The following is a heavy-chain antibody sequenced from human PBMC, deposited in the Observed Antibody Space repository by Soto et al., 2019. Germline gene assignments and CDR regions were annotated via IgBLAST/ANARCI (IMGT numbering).Heavy chain of an antibody. CDR1: GFTFSNYA. CDR3: ARDRSYSLDV. Sequence: PGGSLRLSCAASGFTFSNYAIHWVRQAPGKGLEWVTLINSDGSSTNYADFVKGRFTIARDNAKNTVYLQMNSLRAEDTAVYYCARDRSYSLDVWGQGTTVTVSS. V-gene: IGHV3-74*01. J-gene: IGHJ6*02. CDR2: INSDGSST.